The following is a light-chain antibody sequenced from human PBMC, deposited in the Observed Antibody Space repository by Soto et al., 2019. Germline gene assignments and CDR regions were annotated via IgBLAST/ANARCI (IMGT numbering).Light chain of an antibody. CDR3: QQYGSSSYT. CDR1: QSISSSY. J-gene: IGKJ2*01. Sequence: EIVLTQSPGTLSLSPGERATLSCRASQSISSSYLAWYQQKPGQAPRLLIYAASSRATGIPDRFSGSGSGTDVTRTICRLEPEYFAVYYCQQYGSSSYTFGQGTQLEIK. V-gene: IGKV3-20*01. CDR2: AAS.